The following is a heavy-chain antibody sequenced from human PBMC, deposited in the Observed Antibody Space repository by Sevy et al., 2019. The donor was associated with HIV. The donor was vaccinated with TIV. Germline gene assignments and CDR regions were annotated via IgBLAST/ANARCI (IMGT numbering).Heavy chain of an antibody. CDR1: EFSFSSYW. CDR2: MNQDGTEK. CDR3: VREGLGGYSYSLDC. Sequence: GGSLRLSCAASEFSFSSYWMTWVRQAPGKGLEWVATMNQDGTEKDYVDSVKGRFTISRDNTKTSLFLQMNSLSAEDTAVYYCVREGLGGYSYSLDCWGQGTLVTVSS. V-gene: IGHV3-7*01. J-gene: IGHJ4*02. D-gene: IGHD5-18*01.